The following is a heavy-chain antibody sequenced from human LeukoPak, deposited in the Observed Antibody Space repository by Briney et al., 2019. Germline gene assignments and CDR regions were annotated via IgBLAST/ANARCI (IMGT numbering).Heavy chain of an antibody. CDR2: IFHNGNT. Sequence: SQTLSLTCAVSGGSNSSDSWSWIRQPPGKGLEWIGYIFHNGNTHYNPSLKSRVTVSIDKSKNHFSLRLSSVTAADTAVYFCARGGGFYGSGTTHFDYWGQGTLVIVSS. CDR1: GGSNSSDS. V-gene: IGHV4-30-2*01. D-gene: IGHD3-10*01. J-gene: IGHJ4*02. CDR3: ARGGGFYGSGTTHFDY.